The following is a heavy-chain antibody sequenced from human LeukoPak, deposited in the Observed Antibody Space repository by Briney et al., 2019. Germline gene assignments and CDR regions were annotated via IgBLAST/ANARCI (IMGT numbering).Heavy chain of an antibody. D-gene: IGHD2-2*02. CDR2: IYYSGST. Sequence: SETLSLTCGVSGGFISTYYWSWIRRPPGKGLEWIGYIYYSGSTNYNPSLKSRVTISVDTSKNQFSLKLSSVTAADTAVYYCARGGCNSASCYMAPFDYWGQGTLVTVSS. CDR1: GGFISTYY. J-gene: IGHJ4*02. V-gene: IGHV4-59*01. CDR3: ARGGCNSASCYMAPFDY.